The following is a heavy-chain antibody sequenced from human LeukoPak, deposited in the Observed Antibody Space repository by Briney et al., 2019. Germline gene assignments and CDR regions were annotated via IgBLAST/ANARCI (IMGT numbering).Heavy chain of an antibody. V-gene: IGHV3-48*02. CDR1: GFTFSSYS. Sequence: GGSLRLSCAASGFTFSSYSMNWVRQAPGKGLEWVSYIRSSGSTIYYADSVKGRFTISRDNAKNSLYLQMNSLRDEGTAVYYCARGGAVGPNPYYSDYWGQGTLVTVSS. D-gene: IGHD2-2*01. CDR3: ARGGAVGPNPYYSDY. CDR2: IRSSGSTI. J-gene: IGHJ4*02.